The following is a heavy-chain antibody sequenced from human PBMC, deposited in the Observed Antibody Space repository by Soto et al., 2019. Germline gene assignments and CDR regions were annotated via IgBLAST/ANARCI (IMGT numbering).Heavy chain of an antibody. D-gene: IGHD2-15*01. CDR3: ARDRGKYCSGGSCRYYYGMDV. Sequence: ASVKVSGKASGYTFTGYYMHWLRQAPGQGLEWMGWINPNSGGTNYAQKFQGWVTMTRDTSISTAYMELSRLRSDDTAVYYCARDRGKYCSGGSCRYYYGMDVWGQGTTVTVSS. CDR1: GYTFTGYY. J-gene: IGHJ6*02. V-gene: IGHV1-2*04. CDR2: INPNSGGT.